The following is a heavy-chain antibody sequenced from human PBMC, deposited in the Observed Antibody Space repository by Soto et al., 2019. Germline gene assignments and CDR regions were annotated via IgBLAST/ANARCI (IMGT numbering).Heavy chain of an antibody. V-gene: IGHV4-61*01. CDR3: ARDFAYFDS. J-gene: IGHJ4*02. D-gene: IGHD3-3*01. CDR2: VYHTGRT. Sequence: LSDTLSLTCTVSFGSFKSVSYSWSWIRQPPGKGLEWIGYVYHTGRTSYNPSLKSRVSISMDTSKNQFSLNLDSVTAADTAVYFCARDFAYFDSWGQGTMVTVSS. CDR1: FGSFKSVSYS.